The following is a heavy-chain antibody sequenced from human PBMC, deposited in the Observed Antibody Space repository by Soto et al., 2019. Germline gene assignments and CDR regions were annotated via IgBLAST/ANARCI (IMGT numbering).Heavy chain of an antibody. CDR2: IDPSDSYT. CDR3: ARNIIDPYYGPYSDY. D-gene: IGHD1-26*01. V-gene: IGHV5-10-1*01. CDR1: GYSFTSYW. J-gene: IGHJ4*02. Sequence: GESLKISCKGSGYSFTSYWISWVRQMPGKGLEWMERIDPSDSYTNYSPSFQGHVTISADKSISTAYLQWSSLKASDTAMYYCARNIIDPYYGPYSDYWGQGTLVTVSS.